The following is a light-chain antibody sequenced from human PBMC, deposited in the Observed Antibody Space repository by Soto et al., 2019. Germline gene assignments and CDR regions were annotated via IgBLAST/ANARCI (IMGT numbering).Light chain of an antibody. J-gene: IGLJ1*01. V-gene: IGLV2-14*03. CDR2: DVG. CDR1: SSDVGGYNY. CDR3: CSFTSSNLYV. Sequence: QSALAQPASVSGSPGQSITISCTGTSSDVGGYNYVSWYQHHPGEAPKVMIYDVGDRPSGVSNRFSGSKPGNTASLTISGLQAEDEADYYCCSFTSSNLYVFGTGTKVTVL.